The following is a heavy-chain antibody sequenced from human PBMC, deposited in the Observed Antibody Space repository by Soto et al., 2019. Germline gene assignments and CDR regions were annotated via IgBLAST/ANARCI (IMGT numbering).Heavy chain of an antibody. CDR1: GGSISSSSYS. D-gene: IGHD6-19*01. Sequence: SETLSLTCIVSGGSISSSSYSWAWIRQPPGKGLEWIGTIYCGGNTYYNPSLKSRVTISVDTSKNQFSLELSSVTAADTAVYYCARDKGAVAGFDFWGQGALVT. V-gene: IGHV4-39*07. CDR2: IYCGGNT. CDR3: ARDKGAVAGFDF. J-gene: IGHJ4*02.